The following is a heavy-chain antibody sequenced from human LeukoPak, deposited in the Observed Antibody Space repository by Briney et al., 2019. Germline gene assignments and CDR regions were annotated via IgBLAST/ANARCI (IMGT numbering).Heavy chain of an antibody. CDR2: ISGSGGST. CDR3: AKGQSASIAAAARGVDY. V-gene: IGHV3-23*01. D-gene: IGHD6-13*01. Sequence: PGGSLRRSCAASGFTFSSYAMSWVRQAPGKGLEWVSAISGSGGSTYYADSVKGRFTISRDNSKNTLYLQMNSLRAEDTAVYYCAKGQSASIAAAARGVDYWGQGTLVTVSS. J-gene: IGHJ4*02. CDR1: GFTFSSYA.